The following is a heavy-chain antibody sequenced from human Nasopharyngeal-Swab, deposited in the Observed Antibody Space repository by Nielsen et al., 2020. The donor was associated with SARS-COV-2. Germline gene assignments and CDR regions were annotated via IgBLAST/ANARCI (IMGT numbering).Heavy chain of an antibody. V-gene: IGHV3-21*01. D-gene: IGHD6-19*01. J-gene: IGHJ4*02. CDR3: ATSGYSSGWIF. Sequence: GGSLRLSCVASGFIFSTYTMNWVRQAPGKGLEWLSSIRSSTSYIYYADSVKGRFTISRDNAKNSLYLQMNSLRTEDTAVYYCATSGYSSGWIFWGQGTLVTVSS. CDR2: IRSSTSYI. CDR1: GFIFSTYT.